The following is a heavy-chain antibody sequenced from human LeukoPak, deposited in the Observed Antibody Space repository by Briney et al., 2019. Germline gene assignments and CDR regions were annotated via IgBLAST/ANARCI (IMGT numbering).Heavy chain of an antibody. D-gene: IGHD7-27*01. CDR1: GFTFSSYS. Sequence: GGSLRLSCAASGFTFSSYSMNWVRQAPGKGLEWVSYISSSGSTIYYADSVKGRFTISRDNAKNSLYLQMNSLRAEDTAVYYCARKKLTGDYYFDYWGQGTLVTVSS. CDR2: ISSSGSTI. V-gene: IGHV3-48*04. J-gene: IGHJ4*02. CDR3: ARKKLTGDYYFDY.